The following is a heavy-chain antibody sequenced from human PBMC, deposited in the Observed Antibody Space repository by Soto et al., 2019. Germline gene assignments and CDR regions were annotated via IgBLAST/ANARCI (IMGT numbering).Heavy chain of an antibody. Sequence: QVQLVQSGGEVKKPGASVNVSCKDSGYTFTSYGICWVRQAPGQGLEWMGWVSSNNGNTEYAQKIEDRVTMTTDTYTNTAYMELRNLRSDDTAIYYCARDGGFSRGCDFWGQGALLTGSS. CDR1: GYTFTSYG. V-gene: IGHV1-18*04. J-gene: IGHJ4*02. CDR3: ARDGGFSRGCDF. D-gene: IGHD5-18*01. CDR2: VSSNNGNT.